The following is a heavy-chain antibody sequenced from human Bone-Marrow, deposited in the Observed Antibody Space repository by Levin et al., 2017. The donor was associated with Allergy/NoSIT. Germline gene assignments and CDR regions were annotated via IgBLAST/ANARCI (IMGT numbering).Heavy chain of an antibody. D-gene: IGHD5-18*01. CDR2: IRSKAYGGTT. V-gene: IGHV3-49*03. Sequence: GGSLRLSCTTSGFIFDGYVISWFRQAPGKGLEWVGFIRSKAYGGTTEHAASVKGRFTVSRDDSTSTAYLQLNSLQTEDTAVYYCTRVFRGFSYASDFWGQGTLVTVSS. CDR1: GFIFDGYV. J-gene: IGHJ4*02. CDR3: TRVFRGFSYASDF.